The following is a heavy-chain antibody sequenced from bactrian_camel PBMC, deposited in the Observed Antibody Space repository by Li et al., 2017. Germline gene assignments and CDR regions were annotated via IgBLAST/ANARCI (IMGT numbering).Heavy chain of an antibody. Sequence: HVQLVESGGGSVQAGGSLSLSCAASKDSFSRHCMGWFRQAPGMEREAVATTDSNGSPTYAASVKGRFTISQNNAKATLYLQIDSLIPDDTAMYFCAAASQWQCKIPTRDGTFLPNVWGQGTQVTVS. CDR1: KDSFSRHC. D-gene: IGHD1*01. CDR3: AAASQWQCKIPTRDGTFLPNV. CDR2: TDSNGSP. V-gene: IGHV3S53*01. J-gene: IGHJ4*01.